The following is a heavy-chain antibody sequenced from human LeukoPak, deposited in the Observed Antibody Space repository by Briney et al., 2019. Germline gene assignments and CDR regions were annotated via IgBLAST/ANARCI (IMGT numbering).Heavy chain of an antibody. CDR2: IYWDDDK. CDR3: AHRLGSGYPN. J-gene: IGHJ1*01. D-gene: IGHD5-12*01. Sequence: SGPTLVNPTQTLTLTCTFSGFSLSTRGVGVGWIRQPPGKALEWLALIYWDDDKRYSPSLKSRPTITKDTSKSQVGLTMTNMDPVDTATYDCAHRLGSGYPNWGQGTLVTVSS. V-gene: IGHV2-5*02. CDR1: GFSLSTRGVG.